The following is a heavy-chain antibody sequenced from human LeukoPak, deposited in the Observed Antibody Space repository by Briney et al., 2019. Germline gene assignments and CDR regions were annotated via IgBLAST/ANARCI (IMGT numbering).Heavy chain of an antibody. D-gene: IGHD1-26*01. CDR1: GFTFSSYA. CDR3: ARAFGAENFDY. V-gene: IGHV3-64*02. Sequence: PGGSLRLSCAAPGFTFSSYAMHWVRQAPGKGLEYVSAISSNGGSTFYADSVKGRFTISRDNSKNTLYLQMGSLRSEDMAVYYCARAFGAENFDYWGQGTLVTVSS. J-gene: IGHJ4*02. CDR2: ISSNGGST.